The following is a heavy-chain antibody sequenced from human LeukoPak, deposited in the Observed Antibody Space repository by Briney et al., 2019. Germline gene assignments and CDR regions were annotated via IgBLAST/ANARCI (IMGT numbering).Heavy chain of an antibody. CDR3: ARDLTGYSSGWYYFDY. J-gene: IGHJ4*02. CDR1: GGTFSSYA. CDR2: IIPIFGTA. Sequence: ASVKVSCKASGGTFSSYAISWVRQAPGQGLEWMGGIIPIFGTANYAQKFQGRVTITADKSTSTAYMELSSPRSEDTAVYYCARDLTGYSSGWYYFDYWGQGTLVTVSS. D-gene: IGHD6-19*01. V-gene: IGHV1-69*06.